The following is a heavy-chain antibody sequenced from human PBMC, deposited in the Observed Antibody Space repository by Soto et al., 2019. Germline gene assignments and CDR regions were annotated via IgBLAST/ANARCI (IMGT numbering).Heavy chain of an antibody. CDR2: IYHSGST. CDR3: ARARWSDIVVVTALDP. Sequence: PSETPSLTCAFSGVSISSSNWLIWVRQRTGKGLEWIGEIYHSGSTNYNPSLKSRVTISVDKSKNQFSLKLSSVTAADTAVYYCARARWSDIVVVTALDPWGQGTLVTVS. CDR1: GVSISSSNW. J-gene: IGHJ5*02. D-gene: IGHD2-21*02. V-gene: IGHV4-4*02.